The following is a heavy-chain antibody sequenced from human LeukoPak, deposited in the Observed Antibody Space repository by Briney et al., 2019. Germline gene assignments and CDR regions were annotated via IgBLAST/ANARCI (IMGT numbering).Heavy chain of an antibody. Sequence: GGSLRLSCAASGFTFSSIGMSWVRQAPGKGLGWVSALSDSGGNTFYADSVKGRFTISRDNSKNMLYLQMNRLRAEDTAVYYCAKGGAVSSKSITLIRGTRRYYYYMDVWGKGTTVTISS. J-gene: IGHJ6*03. CDR1: GFTFSSIG. CDR2: LSDSGGNT. D-gene: IGHD3-10*01. V-gene: IGHV3-23*01. CDR3: AKGGAVSSKSITLIRGTRRYYYYMDV.